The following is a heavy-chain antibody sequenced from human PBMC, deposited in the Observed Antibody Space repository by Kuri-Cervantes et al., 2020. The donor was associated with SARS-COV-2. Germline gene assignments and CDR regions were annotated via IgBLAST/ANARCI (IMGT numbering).Heavy chain of an antibody. CDR2: ISYDGSNK. Sequence: GESLKISCAASGFTFGSYAMHWVRQAPGKGLEWVAVISYDGSNKYYADSVKGRFTISRDNSKNTLYLQMNSLRAEDTAAYYCARDGSSWYSDFTDYWGQGTLVTVSS. D-gene: IGHD6-13*01. CDR3: ARDGSSWYSDFTDY. CDR1: GFTFGSYA. V-gene: IGHV3-30*04. J-gene: IGHJ4*02.